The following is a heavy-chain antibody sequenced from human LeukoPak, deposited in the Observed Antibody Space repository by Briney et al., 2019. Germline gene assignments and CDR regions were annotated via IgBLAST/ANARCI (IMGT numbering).Heavy chain of an antibody. D-gene: IGHD5-18*01. V-gene: IGHV3-49*04. J-gene: IGHJ4*02. Sequence: PGGSLRLSCTASGFTFGDYAMSWVRQAPGKGLEWVVFIRSKAYGGTTEYAASVKGRFTISRDDSKSTAYLQMNSLKTEDTAVYYCTRDRSDSYRSGLCDYWGQGTLVTVSS. CDR2: IRSKAYGGTT. CDR1: GFTFGDYA. CDR3: TRDRSDSYRSGLCDY.